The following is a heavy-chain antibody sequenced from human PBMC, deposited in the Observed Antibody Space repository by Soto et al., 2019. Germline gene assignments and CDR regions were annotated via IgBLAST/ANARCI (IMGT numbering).Heavy chain of an antibody. CDR3: AREQLVDWNYTYYFVY. D-gene: IGHD1-7*01. Sequence: PSETLSLTCAVYGGSFSGYYWSWIRQPPGKGLEWIGEINHSGSTNYNPSLKSRVTISVDKSKNQFSLKLSSVTAADTAVYYCAREQLVDWNYTYYFVYWGQGTLVTVSS. CDR2: INHSGST. CDR1: GGSFSGYY. V-gene: IGHV4-34*01. J-gene: IGHJ4*02.